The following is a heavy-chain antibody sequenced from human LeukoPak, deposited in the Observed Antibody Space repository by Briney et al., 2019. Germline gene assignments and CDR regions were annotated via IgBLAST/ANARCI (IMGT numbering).Heavy chain of an antibody. CDR2: INPNSGGT. CDR3: ARDVPILDTDGYDAFDI. D-gene: IGHD5-24*01. Sequence: GASVKVSCKASGYTFTGYYIHWVRQAPGQGLEWMGWINPNSGGTNYAQTFQGRVTMTWDTSISTAYMELSRLTSDDTAVYYCARDVPILDTDGYDAFDIWGQGTLVPVS. J-gene: IGHJ3*02. V-gene: IGHV1-2*02. CDR1: GYTFTGYY.